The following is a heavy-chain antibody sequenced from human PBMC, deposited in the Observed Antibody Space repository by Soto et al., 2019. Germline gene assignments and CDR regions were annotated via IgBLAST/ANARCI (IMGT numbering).Heavy chain of an antibody. V-gene: IGHV3-21*01. Sequence: VGSLRLSCAASGFTFSSYSVNWVRQAPGKGLEWISLISNSGSDIFYADSVKGRFTISRDNAKSSLFLQMNNLRAEDTAVYYCARGVKGYSYGLYYFDTWGQGTLVIVSS. CDR1: GFTFSSYS. CDR3: ARGVKGYSYGLYYFDT. CDR2: ISNSGSDI. D-gene: IGHD5-18*01. J-gene: IGHJ4*02.